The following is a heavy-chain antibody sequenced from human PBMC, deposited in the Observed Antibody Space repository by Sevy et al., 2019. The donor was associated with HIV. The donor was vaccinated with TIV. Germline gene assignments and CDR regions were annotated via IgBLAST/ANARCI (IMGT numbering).Heavy chain of an antibody. D-gene: IGHD6-19*01. J-gene: IGHJ4*02. Sequence: SETLSLTCTVSGGSFSSSSYYWNWIRQPAGRGLEWIGRIYTSGSTNYKPSLKSRVTMSVDTSKNQFSLKLSSVTAADTAVYYCAGRIAVAAFDYWGQGNLVTVSS. V-gene: IGHV4-61*02. CDR1: GGSFSSSSYY. CDR3: AGRIAVAAFDY. CDR2: IYTSGST.